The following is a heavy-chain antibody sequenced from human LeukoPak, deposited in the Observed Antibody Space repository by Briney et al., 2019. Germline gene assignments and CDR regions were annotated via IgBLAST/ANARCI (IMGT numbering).Heavy chain of an antibody. CDR2: INHSGST. J-gene: IGHJ4*02. CDR1: GGSFSGYY. D-gene: IGHD3-16*01. Sequence: SETLSLTCAVYGGSFSGYYWSWICQPPGKGLEWIGEINHSGSTNYNPSLKSRVTISVDTSKNQFSLKLSSVTAADTAVYYCARAPDTYYFDYWGQGTLVTVSS. V-gene: IGHV4-34*01. CDR3: ARAPDTYYFDY.